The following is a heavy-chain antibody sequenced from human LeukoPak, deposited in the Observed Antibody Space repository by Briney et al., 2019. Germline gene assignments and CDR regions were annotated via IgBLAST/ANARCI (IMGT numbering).Heavy chain of an antibody. CDR2: IYSGGST. V-gene: IGHV3-53*01. J-gene: IGHJ4*02. CDR3: ARDRRYYFDY. Sequence: SGGSLRLSCAASGFTVSSNYMSWVRQAPGKGLEWVSVIYSGGSTYYADSVKGRFTISRDNSKNTLYLQMNSLRAEDTAVYYCARDRRYYFDYWGQGTLVTVSS. CDR1: GFTVSSNY.